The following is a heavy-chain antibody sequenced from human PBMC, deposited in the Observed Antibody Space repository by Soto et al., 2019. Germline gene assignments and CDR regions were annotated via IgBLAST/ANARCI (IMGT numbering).Heavy chain of an antibody. D-gene: IGHD3-3*01. CDR2: IKSKTDGGTT. CDR1: GFTFRNAW. CDR3: TTAYDFWSGSVFDY. J-gene: IGHJ4*02. V-gene: IGHV3-15*01. Sequence: EVQLVESGGGLVKPGGSLRLSCEASGFTFRNAWMSWVRQAPGKGLEWVGRIKSKTDGGTTDYAAPVKGRFTISRDDSKNTLYLQMNSLKTEDTAVYYCTTAYDFWSGSVFDYWGQGTLVTVSS.